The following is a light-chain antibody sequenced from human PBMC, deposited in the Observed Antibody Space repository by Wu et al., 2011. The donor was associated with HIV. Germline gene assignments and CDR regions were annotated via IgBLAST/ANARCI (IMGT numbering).Light chain of an antibody. CDR2: KAS. CDR3: QQYNSYSKT. V-gene: IGKV1-5*03. CDR1: QRISNW. Sequence: DIQMTQSPSTLSASVGDRVTITCRASQRISNWLAWYQQKPGKAPKLLIYKASSLESGVPSRFSGSGSGTEFTLTISSLQPDDFATYYCQQYNSYSKTFGQGTKGGNQT. J-gene: IGKJ1*01.